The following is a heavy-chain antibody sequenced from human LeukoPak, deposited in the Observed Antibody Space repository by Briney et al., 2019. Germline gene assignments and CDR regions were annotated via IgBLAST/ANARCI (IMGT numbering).Heavy chain of an antibody. CDR2: INDDGSYI. D-gene: IGHD6-13*01. CDR1: GFTFSTYW. V-gene: IGHV3-74*03. CDR3: ARDHGRRAAAGSDY. Sequence: GGSLRLSCAASGFTFSTYWFHWVRQTPGKGLVWVSRINDDGSYITYADSVEGRFTISRDNAKNSLYLQMNSLRAEDTAVYYCARDHGRRAAAGSDYWGQGTLVTVSS. J-gene: IGHJ4*02.